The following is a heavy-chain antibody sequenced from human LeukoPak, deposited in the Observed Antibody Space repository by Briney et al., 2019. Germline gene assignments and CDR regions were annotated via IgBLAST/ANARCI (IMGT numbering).Heavy chain of an antibody. D-gene: IGHD6-13*01. Sequence: ASVKVSCKASGCTFTSYGIIWVRQAPGKGLEWMGWISGYNGNTNYAQKVQGRVTMTTDTSSSTAYMEVRSLRSDDTAVYYCARLASLVAAAAHYWGQGTLVTVSS. V-gene: IGHV1-18*01. CDR3: ARLASLVAAAAHY. CDR1: GCTFTSYG. J-gene: IGHJ4*02. CDR2: ISGYNGNT.